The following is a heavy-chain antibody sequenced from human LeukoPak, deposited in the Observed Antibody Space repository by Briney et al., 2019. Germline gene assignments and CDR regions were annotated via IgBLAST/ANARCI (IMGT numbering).Heavy chain of an antibody. V-gene: IGHV1-46*01. J-gene: IGHJ4*02. Sequence: GASVKVSCKASGYTFTSYYMHWVRQAPGQGLEWMGIINPSGGSTSYAQKFQGRVTMTRDTSISTAYMELSRLRSDDTAVYYCARVYGDYVPNYFDYWGQGTLVTVSS. D-gene: IGHD4-17*01. CDR1: GYTFTSYY. CDR2: INPSGGST. CDR3: ARVYGDYVPNYFDY.